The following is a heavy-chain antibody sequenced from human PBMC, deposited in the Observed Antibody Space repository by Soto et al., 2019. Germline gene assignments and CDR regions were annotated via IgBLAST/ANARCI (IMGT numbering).Heavy chain of an antibody. D-gene: IGHD3-22*01. Sequence: QVQLVQSGAEVKKPGSSVKVSCKASGGTFSSYAISWVRQAPGQGLEWMGGIIPIFGTANYAQKFQGRVTITADESTSTAYMELSSLRSEDTAVYYCARGGYYYDSSGYYYQRFDYWGQGTLVTVSS. V-gene: IGHV1-69*01. CDR2: IIPIFGTA. J-gene: IGHJ4*02. CDR3: ARGGYYYDSSGYYYQRFDY. CDR1: GGTFSSYA.